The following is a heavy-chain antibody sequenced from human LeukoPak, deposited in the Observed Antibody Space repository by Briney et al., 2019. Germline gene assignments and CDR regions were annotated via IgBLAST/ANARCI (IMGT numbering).Heavy chain of an antibody. CDR1: GFTFNNYA. Sequence: GGSLRLSCAASGFTFNNYALAWVRQTPEKGLECVSAISGDGVSPYYVDSVRGRFTISRDNSKNTLYLQMNSLRAEDTAVYYCAKGTPTYYDFWSGPPWFDPWGQGTLVTVSS. CDR3: AKGTPTYYDFWSGPPWFDP. D-gene: IGHD3-3*01. CDR2: ISGDGVSP. V-gene: IGHV3-23*01. J-gene: IGHJ5*02.